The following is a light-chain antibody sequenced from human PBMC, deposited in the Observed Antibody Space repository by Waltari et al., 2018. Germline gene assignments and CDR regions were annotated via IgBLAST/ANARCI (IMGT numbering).Light chain of an antibody. Sequence: IVMTQTPLSSPVTLGQPASISCRSSQSLGHSDGNTYLSWLQQRPGQPPRLLIYKISNRFYGVPDRFSGSGAGTDLTLKISRVEAEDVGVYFCMQVTQLPLFRYTFGQGTKLEIK. V-gene: IGKV2-24*01. CDR1: QSLGHSDGNTY. CDR3: MQVTQLPLFRYT. J-gene: IGKJ2*01. CDR2: KIS.